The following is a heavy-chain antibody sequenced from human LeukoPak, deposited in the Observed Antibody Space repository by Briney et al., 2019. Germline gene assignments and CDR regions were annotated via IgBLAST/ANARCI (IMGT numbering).Heavy chain of an antibody. CDR2: IKSKTDGGTT. D-gene: IGHD2-2*01. J-gene: IGHJ5*02. CDR1: GFTFSNAW. CDR3: TTAAADWS. V-gene: IGHV3-15*01. Sequence: GGSLRLSCAASGFTFSNAWMSWVRQAPGKGLEWVGHIKSKTDGGTTDYAAPVKGRFTISRDDSKNTLYLQMNSLKTEDTAVYYCTTAAADWSWGQGTLVTVSS.